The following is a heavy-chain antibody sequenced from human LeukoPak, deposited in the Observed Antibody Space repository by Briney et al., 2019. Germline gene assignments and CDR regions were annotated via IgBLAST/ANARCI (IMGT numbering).Heavy chain of an antibody. CDR1: GFTFSSYG. CDR3: AKGHAILTLVQWLVRGIDY. CDR2: IRYDGGNK. J-gene: IGHJ4*02. Sequence: GGSLRLSCAASGFTFSSYGMHWVRQAPGKGLEWVAFIRYDGGNKYYADSVKGRFTISRDNSKNTLYLQMNSLRAEDTAVYYCAKGHAILTLVQWLVRGIDYWGQGTLVTVSS. V-gene: IGHV3-30*02. D-gene: IGHD6-19*01.